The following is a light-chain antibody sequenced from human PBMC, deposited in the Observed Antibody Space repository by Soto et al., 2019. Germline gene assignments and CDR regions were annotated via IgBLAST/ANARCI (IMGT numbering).Light chain of an antibody. CDR3: QTWGTGIRV. CDR1: SGHSSYA. Sequence: QPVLTQSPSASASLGASVKLTCTLRSGHSSYAIAWHQQQPEKGPRYLMKLNSDGSHTKGDGIPDRFSGSSSGAERYLIISSLQSEDEADYYCQTWGTGIRVFGGGTKLTVL. CDR2: LNSDGSH. V-gene: IGLV4-69*01. J-gene: IGLJ2*01.